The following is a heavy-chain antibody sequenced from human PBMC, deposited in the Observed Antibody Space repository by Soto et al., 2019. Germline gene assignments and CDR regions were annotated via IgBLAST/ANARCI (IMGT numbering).Heavy chain of an antibody. CDR3: ARATFGAVLHLDA. V-gene: IGHV4-30-2*01. CDR2: IYPSEAA. D-gene: IGHD3-3*01. CDR1: GASIATEGYT. J-gene: IGHJ6*02. Sequence: SETLSLTCAVSGASIATEGYTWSWIRQPPGKGLEWIGYIYPSEAAHYNPSLKSRVTISLDASRSRFSLSVGSVTAADTAVYYCARATFGAVLHLDAWGQGTTVTVSS.